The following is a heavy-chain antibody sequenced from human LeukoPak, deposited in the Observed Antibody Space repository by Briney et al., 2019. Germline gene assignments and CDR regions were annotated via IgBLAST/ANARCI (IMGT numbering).Heavy chain of an antibody. V-gene: IGHV1-46*01. J-gene: IGHJ3*02. D-gene: IGHD2-21*02. CDR1: GYTFTNYY. CDR2: INPSGGST. Sequence: ASVKVSCKASGYTFTNYYIHWVRQAPGQGLEWMGIINPSGGSTTYAQILQGRVTMTRDTSTSTVYMELSSLRSEDTAVYYCVRVVTPSAYDIWGQGTMVTVSS. CDR3: VRVVTPSAYDI.